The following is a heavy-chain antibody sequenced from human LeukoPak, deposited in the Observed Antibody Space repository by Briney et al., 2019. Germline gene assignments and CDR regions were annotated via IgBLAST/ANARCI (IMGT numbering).Heavy chain of an antibody. CDR3: ARVTYLRPYQLDY. CDR2: ISLDSGNT. D-gene: IGHD2-2*01. J-gene: IGHJ4*02. Sequence: ASVKVSCKASGYTFANYGINWVRQAPGQGLEWMGWISLDSGNTGYAQRVQGRVTLTTDTSTSTAYMELRSLRSDDTAVYFCARVTYLRPYQLDYWGQGTLVSVSS. CDR1: GYTFANYG. V-gene: IGHV1-18*01.